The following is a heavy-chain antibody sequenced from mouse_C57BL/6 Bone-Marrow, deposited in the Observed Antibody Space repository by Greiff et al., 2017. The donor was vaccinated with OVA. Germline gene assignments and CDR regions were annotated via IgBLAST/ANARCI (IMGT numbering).Heavy chain of an antibody. Sequence: EVQWVESGGGLVKPGGSLKLSCAASGFTFSSYTMSWVRQTPEKRLEWVATISGGGGNTYYPDSVKGRFTISRANAKNTLYLQMSSLRSEDTALSYCARAPYNRNNERGWVVYRGHGSLGTVSA. J-gene: IGHJ3*01. CDR1: GFTFSSYT. D-gene: IGHD2-5*01. CDR2: ISGGGGNT. CDR3: ARAPYNRNNERGWVVY. V-gene: IGHV5-9*01.